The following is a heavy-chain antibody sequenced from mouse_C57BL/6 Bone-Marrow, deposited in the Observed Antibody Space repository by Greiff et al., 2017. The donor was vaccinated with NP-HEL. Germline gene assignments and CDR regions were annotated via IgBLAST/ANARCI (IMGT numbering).Heavy chain of an antibody. Sequence: VQLKESGAELVRPGASVKLSCTASGFNIKDDYMHWVKQRPEQGLEWIGWIDPENGDTEYASKFQGKATITADTSSNTAYLQLSSQTSEDTAVYYCTTANWDTDYWGQGTTLTVSS. D-gene: IGHD4-1*01. J-gene: IGHJ2*01. CDR1: GFNIKDDY. V-gene: IGHV14-4*01. CDR2: IDPENGDT. CDR3: TTANWDTDY.